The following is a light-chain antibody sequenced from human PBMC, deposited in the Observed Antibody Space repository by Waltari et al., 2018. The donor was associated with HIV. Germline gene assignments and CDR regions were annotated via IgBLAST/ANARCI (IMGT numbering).Light chain of an antibody. CDR1: TSDIVNSKY. Sequence: QSALTPPPSASGSPGQSLTISCSGTTSDIVNSKYVAWYQQHPGKPPKLIMSEVNNLPSGVPIRFSGSKSGNTASLTVSGLQAEDEADYYCSSSAGTNDFFVLFGGGTKLTVL. V-gene: IGLV2-8*01. CDR3: SSSAGTNDFFVL. J-gene: IGLJ2*01. CDR2: EVN.